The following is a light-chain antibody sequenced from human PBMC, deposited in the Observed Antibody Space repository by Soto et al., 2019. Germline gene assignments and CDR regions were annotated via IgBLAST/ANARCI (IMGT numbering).Light chain of an antibody. CDR1: NSDIGSYDY. V-gene: IGLV2-14*01. J-gene: IGLJ2*01. CDR3: TSYSSIPPHVL. Sequence: QSFLTKPASLSGSPGQSITISCTGTNSDIGSYDYVSWYQHHPGTAPKLIIFEVTYRFSGVSGRFSASKSANTASLTISGLQPEDEAVYYCTSYSSIPPHVLFGGGTKVTVL. CDR2: EVT.